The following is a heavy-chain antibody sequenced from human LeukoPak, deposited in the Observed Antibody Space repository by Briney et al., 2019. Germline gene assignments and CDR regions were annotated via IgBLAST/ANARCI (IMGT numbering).Heavy chain of an antibody. CDR2: IYPGDSDT. J-gene: IGHJ3*02. CDR3: TSPCDPVHRPHDAFDI. V-gene: IGHV5-51*01. Sequence: GESRKISGKRPGYSFTTLWSGWVRQMPGKGLEWMGIIYPGDSDTRYSPSFQGQVTISADKSISTAYLQWSRLKASDTAMYYCTSPCDPVHRPHDAFDISGQGTMVTVSS. D-gene: IGHD2-21*02. CDR1: GYSFTTLW.